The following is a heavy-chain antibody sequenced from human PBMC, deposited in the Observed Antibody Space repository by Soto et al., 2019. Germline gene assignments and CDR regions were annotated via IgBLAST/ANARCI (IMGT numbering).Heavy chain of an antibody. Sequence: GGSLRLSCAASGFTFSSYAMSWVRQAPGKGLEWVSAISGSGGSTYYADSVKGRFTISRDSSKNTLYLQMNSLRAEDTAVYYCAIKPAAMPGYYYGMDVWGQGTTVTVSS. CDR1: GFTFSSYA. CDR2: ISGSGGST. V-gene: IGHV3-23*01. J-gene: IGHJ6*02. CDR3: AIKPAAMPGYYYGMDV. D-gene: IGHD2-2*01.